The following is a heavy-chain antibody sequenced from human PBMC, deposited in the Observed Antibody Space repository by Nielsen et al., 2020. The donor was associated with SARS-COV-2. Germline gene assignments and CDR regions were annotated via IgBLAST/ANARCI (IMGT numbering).Heavy chain of an antibody. CDR1: GGTFSSYA. CDR3: ARVEQLYDYFDY. J-gene: IGHJ4*02. CDR2: ISAYNGNT. V-gene: IGHV1-18*01. D-gene: IGHD5/OR15-5a*01. Sequence: ASVKVSCKASGGTFSSYAISWVRQAPGQGLEWMGWISAYNGNTNYAQKLQGRVTMTTDTSTSTAYMELRSLRSDDTAVYYCARVEQLYDYFDYWGQGTLVTVSS.